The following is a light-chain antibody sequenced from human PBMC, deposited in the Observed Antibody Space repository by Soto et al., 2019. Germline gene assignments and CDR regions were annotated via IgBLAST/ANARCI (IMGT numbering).Light chain of an antibody. V-gene: IGKV1-9*01. CDR2: AAS. CDR3: QQLNSYPLLT. CDR1: QGISSY. J-gene: IGKJ4*01. Sequence: DIQMTQSPSSLSASVGDRVTITCQASQGISSYLAWYQQKPGKAPTLLIYAASTLQSGVPSRFSGSGSGTEFTLTISSLQPEDFATYYCQQLNSYPLLTFGGGTKVDIK.